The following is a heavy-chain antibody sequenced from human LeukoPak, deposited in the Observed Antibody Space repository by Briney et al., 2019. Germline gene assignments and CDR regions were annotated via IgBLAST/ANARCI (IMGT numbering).Heavy chain of an antibody. D-gene: IGHD5-18*01. V-gene: IGHV3-21*01. J-gene: IGHJ4*02. Sequence: GGSLRLSCAASGFTFSSYSMNWVRQAPGKGLEWVSSISSSSSYIYYADSVKGRFTISRDDAKNSLYLQMNSLRAEDTAVYYCARFIQLWFGGYDYWGQGTLVTVSS. CDR1: GFTFSSYS. CDR3: ARFIQLWFGGYDY. CDR2: ISSSSSYI.